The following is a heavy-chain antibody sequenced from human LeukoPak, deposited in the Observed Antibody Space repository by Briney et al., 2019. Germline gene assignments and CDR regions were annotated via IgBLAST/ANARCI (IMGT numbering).Heavy chain of an antibody. CDR1: GGTFISYA. D-gene: IGHD4-17*01. J-gene: IGHJ6*04. V-gene: IGHV1-69*06. CDR2: IIPIFGTA. CDR3: ARDWHYGDTYGMDV. Sequence: SVKVSFKASGGTFISYAISWVRQAPGQGREWMGGIIPIFGTANYAQKFQGRVTITADKSTSTAYMELSSLRSEDTAVYYCARDWHYGDTYGMDVWGKGTTVTVSS.